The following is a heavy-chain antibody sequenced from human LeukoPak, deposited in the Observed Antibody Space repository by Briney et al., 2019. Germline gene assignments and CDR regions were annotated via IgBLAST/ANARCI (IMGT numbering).Heavy chain of an antibody. J-gene: IGHJ5*02. D-gene: IGHD2-2*01. CDR1: GYTLTELS. CDR2: FYPEDGET. CDR3: ATICTSCCGWFDP. Sequence: ASVKDSCKVSGYTLTELSMHWVRQAPGKGLEWMGGFYPEDGETIYAQKFQGTVTMTEDTSTDTAYMELSRLRSEDTAVYYCATICTSCCGWFDPWGQGSLVTVSS. V-gene: IGHV1-24*01.